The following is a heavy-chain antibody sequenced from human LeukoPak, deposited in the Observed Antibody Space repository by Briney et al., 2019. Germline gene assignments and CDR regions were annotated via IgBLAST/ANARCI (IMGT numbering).Heavy chain of an antibody. CDR3: AREEYYDILTGYYTGGFDY. J-gene: IGHJ4*02. V-gene: IGHV3-74*01. CDR1: GFTFSSYW. CDR2: INSDGCST. Sequence: GGSLRLSCAASGFTFSSYWMHWVRQAPGKGLVWVSRINSDGCSTSYADSVKGRFTISRDNAKNTLYLQMNSLRAEDTAVYYCAREEYYDILTGYYTGGFDYWGQGTLVTVSS. D-gene: IGHD3-9*01.